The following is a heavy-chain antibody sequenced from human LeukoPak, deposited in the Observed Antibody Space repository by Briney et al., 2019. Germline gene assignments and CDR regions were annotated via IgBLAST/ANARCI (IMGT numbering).Heavy chain of an antibody. D-gene: IGHD3-10*02. CDR1: GLTFSSYN. CDR2: ISSSGSTI. Sequence: GGSLRLSCVASGLTFSSYNMNWVRQAPGKGLEWVSYISSSGSTIYYADSVEGRFTISRDNAKNSLYLQMNSLRAEDTDVYYCAELGTTMIGGVWGKGNTVPISS. J-gene: IGHJ6*04. CDR3: AELGTTMIGGV. V-gene: IGHV3-48*04.